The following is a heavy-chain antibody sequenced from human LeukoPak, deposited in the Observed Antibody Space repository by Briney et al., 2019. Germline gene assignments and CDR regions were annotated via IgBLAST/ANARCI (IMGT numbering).Heavy chain of an antibody. CDR2: INPSGGST. CDR1: GYTFTSYG. D-gene: IGHD3-22*01. CDR3: ARGGPSYYYDSSGYSFDY. Sequence: ASVKVSCKASGYTFTSYGISWVRQAPGQGLEWMGIINPSGGSTSYAQKFQGRVTMTRDTSTSTVYMELSSLRSEDSAIYYCARGGPSYYYDSSGYSFDYWGQGTLVPVSS. V-gene: IGHV1-46*01. J-gene: IGHJ4*02.